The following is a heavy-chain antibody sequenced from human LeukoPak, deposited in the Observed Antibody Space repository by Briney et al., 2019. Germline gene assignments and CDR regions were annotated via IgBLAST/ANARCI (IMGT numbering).Heavy chain of an antibody. CDR3: AKGTGYGSGPYFDY. CDR2: ISGSGGTT. V-gene: IGHV3-23*01. CDR1: GLTFSSYA. J-gene: IGHJ4*02. Sequence: GGSLRLSCAASGLTFSSYAMSWVRQAPGKGLEWVSGISGSGGTTDYADSVKGRFTISRDSSKNTLYLQMNSLRAEDTAVYYCAKGTGYGSGPYFDYWGQGTLVTVSS. D-gene: IGHD3-10*01.